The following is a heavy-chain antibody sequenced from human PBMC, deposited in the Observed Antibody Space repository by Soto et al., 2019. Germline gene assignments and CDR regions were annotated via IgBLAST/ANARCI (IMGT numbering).Heavy chain of an antibody. CDR2: ISAHNGNT. D-gene: IGHD1-1*01. Sequence: QVHLVQSGAEVKKPGASVKVSCKASGYTFTSYGITWVRQAPGQGLEWMGWISAHNGNTDYAQKLQGRVIVTRDTSTSTAYMELRGLISDDTDGYYCARGRYGDYWGQGALVTVSS. CDR3: ARGRYGDY. CDR1: GYTFTSYG. J-gene: IGHJ4*02. V-gene: IGHV1-18*01.